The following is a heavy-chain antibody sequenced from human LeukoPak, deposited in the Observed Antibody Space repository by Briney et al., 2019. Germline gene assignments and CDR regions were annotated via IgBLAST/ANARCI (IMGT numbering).Heavy chain of an antibody. CDR2: VKPDGSEK. J-gene: IGHJ4*02. V-gene: IGHV3-7*01. CDR3: ARDRGYYVFDY. CDR1: GFTFSSYW. D-gene: IGHD3-22*01. Sequence: GGSLRLSCAASGFTFSSYWMTWVRQAPGKGLEWVAHVKPDGSEKSYVDPVKGRFTISRDNAQNSLYLQMNSLRAEDTAVYYCARDRGYYVFDYWGQGTLVTVSS.